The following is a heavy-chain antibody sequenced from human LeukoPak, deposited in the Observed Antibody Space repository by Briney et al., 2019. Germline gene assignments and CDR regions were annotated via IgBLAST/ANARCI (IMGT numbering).Heavy chain of an antibody. J-gene: IGHJ4*02. CDR3: ARGRRSDGSGPPYFDY. CDR2: IQQDGSEK. V-gene: IGHV3-7*01. D-gene: IGHD6-19*01. Sequence: GGSLRLSCAASGFTSTGYWMSWVRQAPGKGLEWVANIQQDGSEKYYVDSVKGRFTISRDNAKNSLYLQMNSLRVEDTAVYYCARGRRSDGSGPPYFDYWGQGTLVAVSS. CDR1: GFTSTGYW.